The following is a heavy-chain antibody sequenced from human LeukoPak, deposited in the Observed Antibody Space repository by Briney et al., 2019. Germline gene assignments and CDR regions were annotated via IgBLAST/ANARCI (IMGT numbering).Heavy chain of an antibody. V-gene: IGHV3-23*01. CDR1: GYTFSTYA. J-gene: IGHJ4*01. Sequence: GGSLRLSCAASGYTFSTYAMSWVRQAPGKGLEWVSGIVGSGVTTYYADSVKGRFTISRDNSKNTVHLQMNSLRAEDTAVYYCAKRGGGPRIPHTYYFDYWGHGTLVTVSS. CDR3: AKRGGGPRIPHTYYFDY. D-gene: IGHD3-16*01. CDR2: IVGSGVTT.